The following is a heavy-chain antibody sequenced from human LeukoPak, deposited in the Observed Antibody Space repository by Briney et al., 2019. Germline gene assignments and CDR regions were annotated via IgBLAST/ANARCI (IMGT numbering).Heavy chain of an antibody. J-gene: IGHJ6*02. CDR3: ARAGVPGPMGV. CDR1: GGTFSSYA. Sequence: SVKVSCKASGGTFSSYAISWVRQAPGQGLEWMGRIIPILGIANYAQKFQGRVTITADKSTSTAYMELSSLRSEDTAVYYCARAGVPGPMGVWGQGTTVTVSS. V-gene: IGHV1-69*04. D-gene: IGHD2-2*01. CDR2: IIPILGIA.